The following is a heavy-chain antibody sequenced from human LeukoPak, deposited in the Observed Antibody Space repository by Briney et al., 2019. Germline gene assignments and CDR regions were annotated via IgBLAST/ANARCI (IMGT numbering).Heavy chain of an antibody. CDR2: INPNSGGT. D-gene: IGHD2-15*01. Sequence: ASVKVSCKASGYTLTGYYMHWVRQAPGQGLEWMGWINPNSGGTNYAQKFQGRVTMTRDTSISTAYMELSRLRSDDTAVYYCARDDCSGGSCYSPGGYWGQGTLVTVSS. CDR3: ARDDCSGGSCYSPGGY. V-gene: IGHV1-2*02. J-gene: IGHJ4*02. CDR1: GYTLTGYY.